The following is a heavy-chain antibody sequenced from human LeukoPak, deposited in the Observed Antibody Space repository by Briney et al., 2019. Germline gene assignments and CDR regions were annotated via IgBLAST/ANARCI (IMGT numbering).Heavy chain of an antibody. D-gene: IGHD3-10*01. Sequence: GGSLRLSCAASGFTFSIYSINWVRQAPGKGLEWVSFITGNSNYIYYADSVKGRFTISRDNAKNSLYLQMYSLRVEDTAVYYCARDRVSGSGSIDYWGQGTLVTVSS. V-gene: IGHV3-21*01. J-gene: IGHJ4*02. CDR1: GFTFSIYS. CDR2: ITGNSNYI. CDR3: ARDRVSGSGSIDY.